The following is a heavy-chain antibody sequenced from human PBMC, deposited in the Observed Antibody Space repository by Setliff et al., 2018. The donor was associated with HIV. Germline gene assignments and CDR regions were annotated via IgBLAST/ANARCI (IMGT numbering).Heavy chain of an antibody. CDR3: AKSGFHDY. CDR2: ITGDGSYT. D-gene: IGHD5-12*01. CDR1: GFTFRSYC. Sequence: GGSLRLSCAASGFTFRSYCMAWVRQAPGKGLEWVSVITGDGSYTYYADSVKGRFTISRDNSKSTLYLQLNSLRAEDTAVYHCAKSGFHDYWGQGTRVTVSS. V-gene: IGHV3-23*01. J-gene: IGHJ4*02.